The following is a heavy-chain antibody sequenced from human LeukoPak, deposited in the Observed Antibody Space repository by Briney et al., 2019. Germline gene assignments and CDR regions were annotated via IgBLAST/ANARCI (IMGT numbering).Heavy chain of an antibody. V-gene: IGHV3-21*01. J-gene: IGHJ4*02. CDR2: ISSSSSYI. CDR1: GFTFSSYS. D-gene: IGHD2-8*01. CDR3: AVDIVLMVYAIQDY. Sequence: GGSLRLSCAASGFTFSSYSMNWVRQAPGKGLEWVSSISSSSSYIYYADSVKGRFTISRDNAKNSLYLQMNSLRAEDTAVYYCAVDIVLMVYAIQDYWGQGTLATVSS.